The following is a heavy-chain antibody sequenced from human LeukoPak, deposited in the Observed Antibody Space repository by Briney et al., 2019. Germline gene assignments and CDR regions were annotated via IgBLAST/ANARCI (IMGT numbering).Heavy chain of an antibody. CDR2: ISAYNGNT. V-gene: IGHV1-18*01. CDR1: SYTLTNYG. CDR3: ARDQDPGAFDI. Sequence: ASVKVSCKASSYTLTNYGISWVRQAPGQGLEWMGWISAYNGNTNHAQNLQGRVTMTTDTSTNTAYMELRSLRSDDTAVYYCARDQDPGAFDIWGQGIMVTVSS. J-gene: IGHJ3*02.